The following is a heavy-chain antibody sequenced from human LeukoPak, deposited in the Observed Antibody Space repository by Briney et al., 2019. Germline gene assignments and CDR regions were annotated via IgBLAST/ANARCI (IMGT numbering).Heavy chain of an antibody. Sequence: GGSLRLSCAASGFTVSSNYMSWVRQAPGKGLEWVSVIYSGGSTYYADSVKGRFTISRDNSKNTLYLQMNSLRAEDTAVYYCAKDRITGTTRALRLYDYWGQGTLVTVSS. CDR2: IYSGGST. J-gene: IGHJ4*02. CDR1: GFTVSSNY. V-gene: IGHV3-53*01. D-gene: IGHD1-7*01. CDR3: AKDRITGTTRALRLYDY.